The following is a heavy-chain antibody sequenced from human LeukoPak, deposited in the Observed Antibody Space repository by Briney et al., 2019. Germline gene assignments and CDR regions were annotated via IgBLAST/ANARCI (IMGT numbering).Heavy chain of an antibody. V-gene: IGHV1-18*01. Sequence: GASVKVSCKASGYTFTSYGISWVRQAPGQGLEWMGWISAYNGNTNYAQKLQGRVTMTTDTSTSTAYMELRSLRSDDTAVYYCARDPYDFWSGYYYLLDYWGQGTLVTVSS. CDR1: GYTFTSYG. CDR2: ISAYNGNT. D-gene: IGHD3-3*01. J-gene: IGHJ4*02. CDR3: ARDPYDFWSGYYYLLDY.